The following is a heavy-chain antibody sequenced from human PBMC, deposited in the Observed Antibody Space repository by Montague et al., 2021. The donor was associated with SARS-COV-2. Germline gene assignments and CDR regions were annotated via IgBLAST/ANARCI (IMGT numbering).Heavy chain of an antibody. D-gene: IGHD2-2*01. CDR2: IYYSGST. CDR3: ARHALRYCISANCPPAGAIDF. CDR1: GGSISSSSND. J-gene: IGHJ4*02. V-gene: IGHV4-39*01. Sequence: SETLSLTCTVSGGSISSSSNDWGWIRQPPGKGLEWIGHIYYSGSTYYNPSLKSRVTISVDTSKNQFSLKLSSVTAADTAVYYCARHALRYCISANCPPAGAIDFWGQGILVTVSS.